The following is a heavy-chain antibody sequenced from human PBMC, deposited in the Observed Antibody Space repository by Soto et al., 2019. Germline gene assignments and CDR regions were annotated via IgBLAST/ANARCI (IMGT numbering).Heavy chain of an antibody. J-gene: IGHJ4*02. V-gene: IGHV4-4*02. D-gene: IGHD6-19*01. CDR1: GDSATSNVW. Sequence: SETLSLTCAVSGDSATSNVWWSWVRQPPGKGLEWIGEAYHNGLTDYNPSLKSRVTMSVDTSKNEFSLKLTSLTAADTAIYYCARDAAVPGESDRFDYWGQGTLGTVSS. CDR3: ARDAAVPGESDRFDY. CDR2: AYHNGLT.